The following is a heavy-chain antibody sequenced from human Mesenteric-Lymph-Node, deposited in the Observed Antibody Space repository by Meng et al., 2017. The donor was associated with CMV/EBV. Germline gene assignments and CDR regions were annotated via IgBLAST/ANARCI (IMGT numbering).Heavy chain of an antibody. CDR2: IDAGNGNT. V-gene: IGHV1-3*01. CDR3: ARAPTLHPSSGYFLN. J-gene: IGHJ1*01. Sequence: SGDTFTNYPNHWVRQAPGQRLEWMGWIDAGNGNTKYSQNFQGRVTVTRDTSANTAYMELGSLTSGDTAVYYCARAPTLHPSSGYFLNWGQGTLVTVSS. D-gene: IGHD3-22*01. CDR1: GDTFTNYP.